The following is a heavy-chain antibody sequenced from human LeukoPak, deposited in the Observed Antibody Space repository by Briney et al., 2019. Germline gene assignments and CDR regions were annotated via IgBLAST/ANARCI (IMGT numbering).Heavy chain of an antibody. CDR3: ARDEIIAAAGNYYYYGMDV. V-gene: IGHV1-24*01. D-gene: IGHD6-13*01. J-gene: IGHJ6*02. CDR2: FDPEDGET. CDR1: GYTLTELS. Sequence: ASVKISCKVSGYTLTELSMHWVRQAPGKGLEWMGGFDPEDGETIYAQKFQGRVTITADESTSTAYMELSSLRSEDTAVYYCARDEIIAAAGNYYYYGMDVWGQGTTVTVSS.